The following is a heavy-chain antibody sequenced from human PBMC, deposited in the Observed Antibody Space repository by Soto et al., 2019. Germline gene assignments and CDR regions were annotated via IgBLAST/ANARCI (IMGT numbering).Heavy chain of an antibody. Sequence: QVQLVESGGGVVLPGRSLRLSCAASGFTFSSYVMHWVRQAPGKGLEWVAVIWYDGSNKYYVDSVKGRFTISRDNSKNTLYLQMNSLRAEDTALYYCARDSQPLRDYYYGMDVWGQGTTVIVSS. CDR2: IWYDGSNK. V-gene: IGHV3-33*01. J-gene: IGHJ6*02. D-gene: IGHD3-3*01. CDR3: ARDSQPLRDYYYGMDV. CDR1: GFTFSSYV.